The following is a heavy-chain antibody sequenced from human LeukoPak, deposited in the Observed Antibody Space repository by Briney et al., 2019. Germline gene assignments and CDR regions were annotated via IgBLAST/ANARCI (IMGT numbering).Heavy chain of an antibody. J-gene: IGHJ3*02. CDR1: GFTFRSYE. V-gene: IGHV3-48*03. CDR2: ISSSGTI. D-gene: IGHD2-15*01. CDR3: ARGGYCSGGTCYSHNAFDI. Sequence: PGGSLRLSCAASGFTFRSYEMNWVRQAPGKGLEWVSYISSSGTIYYADSVKGRFTTSRDNAKNSLYLHMNSLRAEDTAVYYCARGGYCSGGTCYSHNAFDIWGQGTMVTVSS.